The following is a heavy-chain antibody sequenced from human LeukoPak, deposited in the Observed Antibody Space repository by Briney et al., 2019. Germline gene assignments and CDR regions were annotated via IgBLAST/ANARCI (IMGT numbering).Heavy chain of an antibody. CDR2: ISWNSGSI. CDR3: ARQRGSGCLDY. D-gene: IGHD6-19*01. J-gene: IGHJ4*02. Sequence: GGSLRLSCAASGFTFDDYAMHWVRQAPGNGLEWVSGISWNSGSIAYADSVKGRFTISRDNAKNSLSLQMNSLRAEDTAVYYCARQRGSGCLDYWGQGTLVTVSS. CDR1: GFTFDDYA. V-gene: IGHV3-9*01.